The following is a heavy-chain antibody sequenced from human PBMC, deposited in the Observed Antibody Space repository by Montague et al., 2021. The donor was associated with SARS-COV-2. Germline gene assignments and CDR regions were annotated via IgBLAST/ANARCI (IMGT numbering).Heavy chain of an antibody. CDR3: AAKVSTVPADY. Sequence: SETLSLTCAVSGVSITSTNWWSLVRHPPGKGLEWFGEISYGGIATYNPSLKSRATISIDRSRNLFSLKLSSVTAADTAIYYCAAKVSTVPADYWGQGTLVTVS. CDR1: GVSITSTNW. V-gene: IGHV4-4*02. CDR2: ISYGGIA. J-gene: IGHJ4*02. D-gene: IGHD4-11*01.